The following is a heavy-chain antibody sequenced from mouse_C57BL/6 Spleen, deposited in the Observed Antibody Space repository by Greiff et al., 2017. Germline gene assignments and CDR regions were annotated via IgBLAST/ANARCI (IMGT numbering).Heavy chain of an antibody. CDR2: INYDGSST. CDR1: GFTFSDYY. CDR3: ARITTVVGYYFDY. J-gene: IGHJ2*01. D-gene: IGHD1-1*01. V-gene: IGHV5-16*01. Sequence: EVQVVESEGGLVQPGSSMKLSCTASGFTFSDYYMAWVRQVPEKGLEWVANINYDGSSTYYLDSLKSRFIISRDNAKNILYLQMSSLKSEDTATYYCARITTVVGYYFDYWGQGTTLTVSS.